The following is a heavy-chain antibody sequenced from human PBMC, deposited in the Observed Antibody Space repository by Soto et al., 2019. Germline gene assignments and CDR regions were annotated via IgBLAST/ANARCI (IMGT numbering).Heavy chain of an antibody. Sequence: EVQLVESGENLVQPGGSLRLSGETSGFTFSSYSMNWVRQPPGKGLEWVSFISSGSSIIYYADSVKGRFTISRDKGKNSLHLQMNSLRDEDTAVYFCARVSPSNFYDCGMDVWGRGTTVTVSS. CDR3: ARVSPSNFYDCGMDV. CDR1: GFTFSSYS. CDR2: ISSGSSII. V-gene: IGHV3-48*02. J-gene: IGHJ6*02.